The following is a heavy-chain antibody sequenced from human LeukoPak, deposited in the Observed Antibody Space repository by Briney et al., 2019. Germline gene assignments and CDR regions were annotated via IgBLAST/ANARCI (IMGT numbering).Heavy chain of an antibody. CDR2: IYPDDSDT. D-gene: IGHD3-22*01. Sequence: GESLKISCKGSGYRFNAYWIAWVRQLPGKGLEWMGIIYPDDSDTRYSPSFQGQVTTSADKSVRTAYLQWSSLKASDTAMYYCARPNITSYYDSRGYDAFDVWGQGTMVTVSS. V-gene: IGHV5-51*01. CDR1: GYRFNAYW. J-gene: IGHJ3*01. CDR3: ARPNITSYYDSRGYDAFDV.